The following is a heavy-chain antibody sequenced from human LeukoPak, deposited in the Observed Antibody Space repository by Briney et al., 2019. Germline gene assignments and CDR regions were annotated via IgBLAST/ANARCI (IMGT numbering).Heavy chain of an antibody. Sequence: ASVNVSCKASGYTFTSYGISWVRQAPGQGLEWMGWISAYNGNTNYAQKLQGRVTMTTDTSTSTAYMELRSLRSDDTDVYYCARAEDGYFVDYWGQGTLVTVSS. D-gene: IGHD3-9*01. J-gene: IGHJ4*02. CDR1: GYTFTSYG. CDR2: ISAYNGNT. CDR3: ARAEDGYFVDY. V-gene: IGHV1-18*01.